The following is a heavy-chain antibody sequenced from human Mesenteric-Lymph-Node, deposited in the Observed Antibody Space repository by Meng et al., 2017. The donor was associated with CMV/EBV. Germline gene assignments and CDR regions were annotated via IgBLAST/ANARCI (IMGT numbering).Heavy chain of an antibody. CDR1: GFTFDDYG. Sequence: GESLKISCAASGFTFDDYGMSWVRQAPGKGLVWVSRINSDGSSTSYADSVKGRFTISRDNAKNTLYLQMNSLRAEDTAVYYCAGTDFWSGYNYYYYYVMDVWGQGTTVTVSS. D-gene: IGHD3-3*01. CDR2: INSDGSST. V-gene: IGHV3-74*01. J-gene: IGHJ6*02. CDR3: AGTDFWSGYNYYYYYVMDV.